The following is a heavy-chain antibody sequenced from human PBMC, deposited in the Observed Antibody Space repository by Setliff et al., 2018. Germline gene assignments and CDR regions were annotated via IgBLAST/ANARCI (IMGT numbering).Heavy chain of an antibody. Sequence: SVKVSCKASGGTFSSYAISWVRQAPGQGLEWMGGIIPILGIANYAQRVQGRVTITADKSTSTAYMELSSLRSEDTAVYYCARDQTSSWYHAGGFDYWGQGTLVTVSS. J-gene: IGHJ4*02. V-gene: IGHV1-69*10. CDR3: ARDQTSSWYHAGGFDY. D-gene: IGHD6-13*01. CDR2: IIPILGIA. CDR1: GGTFSSYA.